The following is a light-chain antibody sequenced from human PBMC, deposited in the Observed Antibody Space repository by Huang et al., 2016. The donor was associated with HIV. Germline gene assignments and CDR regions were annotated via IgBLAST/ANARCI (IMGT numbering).Light chain of an antibody. CDR1: RSVSTN. Sequence: EIVMTQSPATLSVSPGQRVNLSCRANRSVSTNLAWYQQRHGQAPSLLIYGSSTRAPGIPARFSGSGSGTDFSLTISSLQSEDFALYYCHQYNNWLLSFGGGTRV. J-gene: IGKJ4*01. V-gene: IGKV3-15*01. CDR2: GSS. CDR3: HQYNNWLLS.